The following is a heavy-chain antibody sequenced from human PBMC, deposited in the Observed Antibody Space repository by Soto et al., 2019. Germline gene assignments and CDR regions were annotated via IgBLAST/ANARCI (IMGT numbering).Heavy chain of an antibody. V-gene: IGHV3-11*06. Sequence: LRLSCVASGFIFDDYYMNWIRQTPGKGLEWVSYISSSGSDANSADSLKGRFSISRDNAKNAVYLQMNRLSAEDTAIYYCVRVMGFFEWLDWGQRTMVTVSS. D-gene: IGHD3-3*01. CDR3: VRVMGFFEWLD. CDR1: GFIFDDYY. J-gene: IGHJ1*01. CDR2: ISSSGSDA.